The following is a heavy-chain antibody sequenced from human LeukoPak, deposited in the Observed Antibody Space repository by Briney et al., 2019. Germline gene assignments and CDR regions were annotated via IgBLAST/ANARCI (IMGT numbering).Heavy chain of an antibody. D-gene: IGHD3-3*01. Sequence: SETLSLTCTVSGGSISSYYWSWIRQPAGKGREWIGRIYTSGSTNYNPSLKSRVTMSVDTSKNQFSLKLSSVTAADTAVYYCARAPDFWSGYTFDYWGQGTLVTVSS. V-gene: IGHV4-4*07. CDR3: ARAPDFWSGYTFDY. CDR1: GGSISSYY. CDR2: IYTSGST. J-gene: IGHJ4*02.